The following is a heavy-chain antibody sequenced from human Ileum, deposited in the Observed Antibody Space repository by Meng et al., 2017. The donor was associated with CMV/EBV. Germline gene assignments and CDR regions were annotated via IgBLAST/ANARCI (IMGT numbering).Heavy chain of an antibody. CDR1: GYTFTDYS. CDR2: INPNSGGT. Sequence: KASGYTFTDYSMHWVRQAPGQGLEWMGWINPNSGGTKFAQKFQVRVTMTRDTSISTAYMELTRLRSDDTAVYYCARGPFSSSWYSLDYWGQGTLVTVSS. V-gene: IGHV1-2*02. D-gene: IGHD6-13*01. J-gene: IGHJ4*02. CDR3: ARGPFSSSWYSLDY.